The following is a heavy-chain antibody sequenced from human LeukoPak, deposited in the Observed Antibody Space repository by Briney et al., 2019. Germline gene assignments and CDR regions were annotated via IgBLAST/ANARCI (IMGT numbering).Heavy chain of an antibody. J-gene: IGHJ4*02. CDR2: IRYDGSNK. Sequence: GGSLRLSCAASGFTFSSYGMHWVRQAPGKGLELVAFIRYDGSNKYYADSVKGRFTISRDNSKNTLYLQMNSLRAEDTAVYYCARGDDFSGDHWGQGTLVTVSS. D-gene: IGHD1-1*01. V-gene: IGHV3-30*02. CDR1: GFTFSSYG. CDR3: ARGDDFSGDH.